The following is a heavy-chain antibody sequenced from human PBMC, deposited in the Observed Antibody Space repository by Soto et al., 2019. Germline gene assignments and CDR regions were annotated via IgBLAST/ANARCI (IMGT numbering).Heavy chain of an antibody. J-gene: IGHJ6*02. V-gene: IGHV1-2*02. Sequence: QEQLVQSGAEVKKPGASVKVSCKTSGYPFREYYIHWMRQVAGQGLEWMGWINPNSGGTKYGKKCGGGITIDRSTALSPADMEIRRLGSAATALYYCARSLGGGGDYFYGMDVWGQGTAVIVSS. CDR3: ARSLGGGGDYFYGMDV. D-gene: IGHD3-10*01. CDR1: GYPFREYY. CDR2: INPNSGGT.